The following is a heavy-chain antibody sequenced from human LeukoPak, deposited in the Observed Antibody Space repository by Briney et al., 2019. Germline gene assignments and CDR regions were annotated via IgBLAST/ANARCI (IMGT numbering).Heavy chain of an antibody. CDR1: GFTFSSYS. D-gene: IGHD3-22*01. CDR2: ITTSTSII. V-gene: IGHV3-48*04. CDR3: AKGYYYDKSGMDV. J-gene: IGHJ6*02. Sequence: QPGGSLRLSCAASGFTFSSYSMNWVRQAPGKGLEWVSYITTSTSIIYYADSVKGRFTISRDNAKNSLYLQMNSLRADDTAVYYCAKGYYYDKSGMDVWGQGTTVTVSS.